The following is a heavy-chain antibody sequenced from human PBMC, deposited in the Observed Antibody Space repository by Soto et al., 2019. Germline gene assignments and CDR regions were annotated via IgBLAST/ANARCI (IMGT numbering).Heavy chain of an antibody. D-gene: IGHD3-22*01. CDR2: IIPIFGTA. CDR3: ERGFYPYYYDSSGYVPQLLLYYYYYYRMDV. V-gene: IGHV1-69*13. J-gene: IGHJ6*02. CDR1: GGTFSSYA. Sequence: SVKVSCKASGGTFSSYAISWVRQAPGQGLEWMGGIIPIFGTANYAQKFQGRVTITADESTSTAYMELSSLRSEDTAVYYCERGFYPYYYDSSGYVPQLLLYYYYYYRMDVWGQGTTVTFSS.